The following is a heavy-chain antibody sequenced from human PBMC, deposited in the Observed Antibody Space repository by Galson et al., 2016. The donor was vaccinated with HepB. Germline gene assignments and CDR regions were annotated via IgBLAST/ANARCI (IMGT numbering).Heavy chain of an antibody. V-gene: IGHV3-23*01. CDR3: AKVGVTAYQYDILTGTFDS. CDR2: ISGSGDYT. J-gene: IGHJ4*02. D-gene: IGHD3-9*01. Sequence: SLRLSCAASGFTFNSHAITWVRQAPGKGLEWVSAISGSGDYTYYTESVKGRFTISRDNSKNTLYLQMNSLRDEDTAVYYCAKVGVTAYQYDILTGTFDSWGQGTLVTVSS. CDR1: GFTFNSHA.